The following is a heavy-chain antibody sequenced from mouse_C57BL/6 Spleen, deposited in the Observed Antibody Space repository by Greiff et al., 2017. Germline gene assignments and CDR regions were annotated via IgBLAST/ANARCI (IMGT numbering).Heavy chain of an antibody. J-gene: IGHJ4*01. Sequence: QVQLQQSGAELARPGASVKLSCKASGYTFTSYGISWVKQRTGQGLEWIGEIYPRSGNTYYNEKFKGKATLTADKSSSTAYMELRSLTSEDSAVYFCAREDDGYRIPFYAMDYWGQGTSVTVSS. CDR3: AREDDGYRIPFYAMDY. CDR2: IYPRSGNT. V-gene: IGHV1-81*01. D-gene: IGHD2-3*01. CDR1: GYTFTSYG.